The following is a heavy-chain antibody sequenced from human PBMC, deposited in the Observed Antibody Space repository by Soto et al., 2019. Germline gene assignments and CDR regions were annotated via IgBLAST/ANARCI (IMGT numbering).Heavy chain of an antibody. CDR3: TRDRESGFDSSGYCHDVFDV. Sequence: PSETLSLTCTVSGGSISSYYWSWIRQPPGKGLEWIGYIYYTGSTNYNPSLKSRVTISLDTSKNQFSLKLSSVTAADTAVYYCTRDRESGFDSSGYCHDVFDVWGQG. V-gene: IGHV4-59*01. J-gene: IGHJ3*01. CDR2: IYYTGST. CDR1: GGSISSYY. D-gene: IGHD3-22*01.